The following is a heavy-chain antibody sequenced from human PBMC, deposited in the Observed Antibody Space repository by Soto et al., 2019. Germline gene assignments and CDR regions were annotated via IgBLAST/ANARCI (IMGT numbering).Heavy chain of an antibody. V-gene: IGHV4-34*01. Sequence: QVQLQQWGAGLLKASETLSLTCGVHGGPFRDYYWTWIRQSPGQGLEWIGEISYGGYTTYSPSLKSRVTISIDTSKKQFSLELTSVTAADTAMYYCGRGGGPDWDTDYWGQGTLVTVSA. CDR2: ISYGGYT. J-gene: IGHJ4*02. CDR3: GRGGGPDWDTDY. D-gene: IGHD3-9*01. CDR1: GGPFRDYY.